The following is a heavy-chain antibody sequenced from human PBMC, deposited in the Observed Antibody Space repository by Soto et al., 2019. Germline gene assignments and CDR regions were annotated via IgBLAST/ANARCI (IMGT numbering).Heavy chain of an antibody. CDR2: TYYRSKWYN. D-gene: IGHD3-3*01. J-gene: IGHJ5*02. Sequence: PSQTLSLTCAISGDSVSSNRAAWNWIRQSPSRGLEWLGRTYYRSKWYNDYAVSVKSRITINPDTSKNQFSLQLNSVTPEDTAVYYCARDTNYDFWSGYADNWFDPWGQGTLVTVSS. CDR3: ARDTNYDFWSGYADNWFDP. CDR1: GDSVSSNRAA. V-gene: IGHV6-1*01.